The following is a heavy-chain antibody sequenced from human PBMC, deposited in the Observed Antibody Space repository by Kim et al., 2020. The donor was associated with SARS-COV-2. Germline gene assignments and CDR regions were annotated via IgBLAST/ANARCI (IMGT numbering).Heavy chain of an antibody. CDR3: ARLERYASSWFSP. D-gene: IGHD1-1*01. CDR1: GGAISSSNYY. CDR2: IYYSGTT. J-gene: IGHJ5*02. Sequence: SETLSLTCTVSGGAISSSNYYWGWIRQPPGKGLEWIGTIYYSGTTYYNPSLKSRVTLSVDTPNNQFSLKLTSVTAADTAVYYCARLERYASSWFSPWGQGTLVTVSS. V-gene: IGHV4-39*01.